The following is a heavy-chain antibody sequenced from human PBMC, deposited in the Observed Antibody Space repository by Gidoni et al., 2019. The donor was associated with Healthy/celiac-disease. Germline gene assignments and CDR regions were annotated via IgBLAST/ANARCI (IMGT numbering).Heavy chain of an antibody. J-gene: IGHJ4*02. CDR3: ASQDIVVVPAAILPGY. V-gene: IGHV3-74*01. CDR2: INSDGSST. CDR1: GFTFSRYW. D-gene: IGHD2-2*01. Sequence: EVQLVESGGGLVQPGGSLRLPCAASGFTFSRYWMHWVRQAPGKGLMWVSRINSDGSSTSYADSVKGRFTISRDNAKNTLYLQMNSLRAEDTAVYYCASQDIVVVPAAILPGYWGQGTLVTVSS.